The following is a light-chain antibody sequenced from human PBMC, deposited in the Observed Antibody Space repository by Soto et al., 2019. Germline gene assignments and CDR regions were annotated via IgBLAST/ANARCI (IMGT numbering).Light chain of an antibody. CDR2: QIS. Sequence: DVVLTQTPLSSPVTLGQPASISCRSSQSLLYSDGNTYLSWLQQRPGQTPRLLIYQISNRFSGVPDRFSGSGAGTDFTLIISRVEAEDVGVYYCVQFAHFPRTFGQGTNLEI. CDR3: VQFAHFPRT. CDR1: QSLLYSDGNTY. V-gene: IGKV2-24*01. J-gene: IGKJ1*01.